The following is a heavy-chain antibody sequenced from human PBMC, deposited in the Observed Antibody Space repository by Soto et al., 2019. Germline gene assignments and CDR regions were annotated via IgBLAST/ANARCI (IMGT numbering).Heavy chain of an antibody. CDR2: IKSKTDGGTT. D-gene: IGHD3-9*01. Sequence: PGGSLRLSCAASGFTFSNAWMNWVRQAPGKGLEWVGRIKSKTDGGTTDYAAPVKGRFTISRDDSKNTLYLQMNSLKTEDTAVYYCTTDPLDSDYDILTGYEGYFDYWGQGTLVTVSS. V-gene: IGHV3-15*07. CDR3: TTDPLDSDYDILTGYEGYFDY. CDR1: GFTFSNAW. J-gene: IGHJ4*02.